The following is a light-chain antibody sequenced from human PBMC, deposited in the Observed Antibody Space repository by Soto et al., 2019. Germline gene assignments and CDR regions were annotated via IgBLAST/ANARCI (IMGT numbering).Light chain of an antibody. J-gene: IGKJ1*01. V-gene: IGKV1-5*01. Sequence: DIQMTQSPSTLSPSVGDRVTITCRASRSISDWLAWYQQKPGKAPKLLIFDAPSLKSGVPSRFSGSGSGTEFTLTISGLQPDDVATYYCLQYSSHSWTFGQGTKVEI. CDR2: DAP. CDR1: RSISDW. CDR3: LQYSSHSWT.